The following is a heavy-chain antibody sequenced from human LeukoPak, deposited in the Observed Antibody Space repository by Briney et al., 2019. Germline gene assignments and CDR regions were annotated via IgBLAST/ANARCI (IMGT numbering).Heavy chain of an antibody. D-gene: IGHD3-16*01. V-gene: IGHV4-59*01. Sequence: SETLSLTCTVSGGSISSYYWSWIRQPPGKGLEWIGYIYYSGSTNYNPSLKSRVTISVDTSKNQFSLKLSSVTAADTAVYSCARDLLLGGGNWFDPWGQGTLVTVSS. J-gene: IGHJ5*02. CDR1: GGSISSYY. CDR2: IYYSGST. CDR3: ARDLLLGGGNWFDP.